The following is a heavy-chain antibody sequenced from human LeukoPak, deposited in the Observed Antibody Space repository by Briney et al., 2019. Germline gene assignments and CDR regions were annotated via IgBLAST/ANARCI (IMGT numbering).Heavy chain of an antibody. Sequence: GGSLRLSCAASGFTFSSYSMNWVRQAPGKGLEWVSSISSSSSYIYYADSVKGRFTISRDNAKNSLYLQMNSLRADDTAVYYCARDRNTDFWSGYYTNYFDYWGQGTLVTVSS. D-gene: IGHD3-3*01. CDR1: GFTFSSYS. J-gene: IGHJ4*02. CDR3: ARDRNTDFWSGYYTNYFDY. CDR2: ISSSSSYI. V-gene: IGHV3-21*01.